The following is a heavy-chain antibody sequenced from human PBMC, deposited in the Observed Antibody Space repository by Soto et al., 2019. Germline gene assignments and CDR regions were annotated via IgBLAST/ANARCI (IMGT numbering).Heavy chain of an antibody. V-gene: IGHV3-7*05. Sequence: EVQLVESGGGLVQPGGSLRLSCAASGFTFSDNWMSWVRQAPGKGLECVANIKTDGSEKYYVYPVKGRFTISRDNAKNSLYLQMNSLRAEDTAVYYCATSMGRGGNDYWGQGTLVAVSS. CDR2: IKTDGSEK. CDR1: GFTFSDNW. J-gene: IGHJ4*02. CDR3: ATSMGRGGNDY. D-gene: IGHD3-10*01.